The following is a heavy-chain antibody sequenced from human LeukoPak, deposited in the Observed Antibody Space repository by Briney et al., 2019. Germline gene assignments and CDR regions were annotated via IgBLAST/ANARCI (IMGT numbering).Heavy chain of an antibody. D-gene: IGHD5-24*01. Sequence: GGSLRLSCAASGFTVSSNYMNWVRQAPGEGLEWVSVVYSGGSTYYADSVKGRFTISRDNSKNTLYLQMNSLRAEDTAVYYCARGSGYNFGYYFYYMDVWGKGTTVTISS. V-gene: IGHV3-53*01. CDR3: ARGSGYNFGYYFYYMDV. J-gene: IGHJ6*03. CDR1: GFTVSSNY. CDR2: VYSGGST.